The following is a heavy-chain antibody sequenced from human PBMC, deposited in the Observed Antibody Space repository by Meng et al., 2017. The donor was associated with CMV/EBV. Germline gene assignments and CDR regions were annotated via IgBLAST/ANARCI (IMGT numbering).Heavy chain of an antibody. D-gene: IGHD5-12*01. J-gene: IGHJ4*02. CDR2: IYYSGTT. CDR1: GASISSMIYY. V-gene: IGHV4-39*07. Sequence: GSLRLSCNVSGASISSMIYYWGWIRQSPGKGLEWIGSIYYSGTTYHSPSFKSLVTLSIDTAKNQFSMSLRSVIVADTAVYYCARSSGYKAFLDYWGLGMQVTVSS. CDR3: ARSSGYKAFLDY.